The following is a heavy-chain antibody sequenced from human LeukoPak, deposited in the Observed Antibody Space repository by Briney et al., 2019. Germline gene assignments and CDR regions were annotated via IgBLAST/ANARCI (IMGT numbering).Heavy chain of an antibody. CDR3: AKFSSSWYSDY. CDR1: GLTFSSYA. V-gene: IGHV3-23*01. Sequence: GGSLRLSCAASGLTFSSYAMSWVRQAPGKGLEWVSAISGSGGSTYYADSVKGRFTISRDNSKNTLFLQMNSLRAEDTAVYYCAKFSSSWYSDYWGQGTLVTVSS. D-gene: IGHD6-13*01. J-gene: IGHJ4*02. CDR2: ISGSGGST.